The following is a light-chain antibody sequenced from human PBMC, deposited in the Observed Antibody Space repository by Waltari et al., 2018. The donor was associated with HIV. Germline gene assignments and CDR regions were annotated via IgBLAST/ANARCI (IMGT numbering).Light chain of an antibody. Sequence: QSVLTQPPSVSAAPGQKVTISCSGSSSNIGNDYVSCYQHLPGAAPKLLIYDNDKRPSVIPDRFSGSKSGTSATLGITGLQTGDEADYYCGTWDTSLSGGVFGGGTKLTVL. CDR1: SSNIGNDY. CDR3: GTWDTSLSGGV. V-gene: IGLV1-51*01. CDR2: DND. J-gene: IGLJ3*02.